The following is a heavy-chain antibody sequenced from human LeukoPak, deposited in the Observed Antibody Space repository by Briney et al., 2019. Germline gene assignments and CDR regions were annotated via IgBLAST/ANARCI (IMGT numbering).Heavy chain of an antibody. Sequence: PGGSLRLSCAASGFTFGNYAMSWVRQAPGKGLELVSAISGGGGGTFYADSVKGRLTISRDTSENTLFLQMNSLRAEDTAVYYCAKAQRSGYSYGNYFDNWGQGTLVTVSS. D-gene: IGHD5-18*01. CDR2: ISGGGGGT. CDR1: GFTFGNYA. J-gene: IGHJ4*02. V-gene: IGHV3-23*01. CDR3: AKAQRSGYSYGNYFDN.